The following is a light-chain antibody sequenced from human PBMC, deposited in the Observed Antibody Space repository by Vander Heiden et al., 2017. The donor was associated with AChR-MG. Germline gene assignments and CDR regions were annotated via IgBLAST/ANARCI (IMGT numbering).Light chain of an antibody. Sequence: IQMTQSPSSLSASECDRVTISCWASRSISNYLNWYQHKPGTPPKLLISAASSLQSGVPSRFSGRGYGTDFTLTISSLQPEDFATYFCQQSYTTLWTFAQGTKVEIK. CDR3: QQSYTTLWT. J-gene: IGKJ1*01. CDR2: AAS. V-gene: IGKV1-39*01. CDR1: RSISNY.